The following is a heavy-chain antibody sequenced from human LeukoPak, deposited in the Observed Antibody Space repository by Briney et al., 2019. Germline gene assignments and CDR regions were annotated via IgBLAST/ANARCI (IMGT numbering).Heavy chain of an antibody. J-gene: IGHJ4*02. D-gene: IGHD5-18*01. V-gene: IGHV1-18*01. Sequence: ASVKVSCKASGYTFTSYGISWVRQAPGQGLEWMGWISAYNGNTNYAQKFQGRVTITTDESTSTAYMELSSLRSEDTAVYYCASSIQKSRDVDTAMDRDYWGQGTLVTVSS. CDR1: GYTFTSYG. CDR2: ISAYNGNT. CDR3: ASSIQKSRDVDTAMDRDY.